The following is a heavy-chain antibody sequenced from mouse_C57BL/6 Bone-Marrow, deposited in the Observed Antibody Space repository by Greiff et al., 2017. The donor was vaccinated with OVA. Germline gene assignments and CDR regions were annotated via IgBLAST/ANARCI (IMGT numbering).Heavy chain of an antibody. Sequence: QVQLKESGPGLVAPSQSLSITCTVSGFSLTSYGVDWVRQSPGKGLEWLGGIWGVGSTNYNSALKYRLSISKDNSNSQVFLKMNSLQTDDTAMYYCARTGNGGFAYWGQGTLVTVSA. D-gene: IGHD2-1*01. CDR1: GFSLTSYG. CDR2: IWGVGST. V-gene: IGHV2-6*01. CDR3: ARTGNGGFAY. J-gene: IGHJ3*01.